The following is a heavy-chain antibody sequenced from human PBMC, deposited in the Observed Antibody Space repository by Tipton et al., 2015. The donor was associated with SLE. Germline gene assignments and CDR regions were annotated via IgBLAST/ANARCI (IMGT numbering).Heavy chain of an antibody. CDR1: GASVRNHY. D-gene: IGHD2-21*02. CDR3: TRGGARDYYFDY. Sequence: PGLVKPSETLSLTCTVSGASVRNHYWSWIRQPPGKGLEWIGYIYYSGSTSYNPSLKSRVTISVDTSRNQFFMKLSSVTAADTAVYYCTRGGARDYYFDYWGRGTLVTVSS. V-gene: IGHV4-59*02. CDR2: IYYSGST. J-gene: IGHJ4*02.